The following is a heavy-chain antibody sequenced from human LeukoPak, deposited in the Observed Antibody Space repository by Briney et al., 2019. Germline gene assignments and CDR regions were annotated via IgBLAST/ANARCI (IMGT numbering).Heavy chain of an antibody. CDR2: IRYDARNK. V-gene: IGHV3-30*02. D-gene: IGHD3-22*01. CDR3: AKDYHDSSGYFRVPHVFDY. CDR1: GFTFGDYA. J-gene: IGHJ4*02. Sequence: GGSLRLSCTASGFTFGDYAMSWVRQAPGKGLEWVAFIRYDARNKYYADSVKGRFTISRDNSKNTLYLQMNSLRAEDTAVYYCAKDYHDSSGYFRVPHVFDYWGQGTLVTVSS.